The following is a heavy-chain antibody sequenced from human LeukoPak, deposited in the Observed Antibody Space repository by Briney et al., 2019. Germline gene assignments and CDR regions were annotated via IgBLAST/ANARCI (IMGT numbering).Heavy chain of an antibody. V-gene: IGHV3-30*18. Sequence: GGSLRLSCVASGFSLSSYGMHWVRQAPGKGLEWVAVISYDGSNKYYADSVKGRFTISRDNSKNTLYLQMNSLRAEDTAVYYCAKLDYGDYVDYWGQGTLVTVSS. CDR3: AKLDYGDYVDY. J-gene: IGHJ4*02. CDR1: GFSLSSYG. CDR2: ISYDGSNK. D-gene: IGHD4-17*01.